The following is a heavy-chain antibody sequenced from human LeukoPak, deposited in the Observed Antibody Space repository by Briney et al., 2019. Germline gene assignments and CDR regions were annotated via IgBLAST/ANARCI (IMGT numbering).Heavy chain of an antibody. CDR1: GYTVTGYY. D-gene: IGHD1-7*01. J-gene: IGHJ5*02. V-gene: IGHV1-2*02. CDR2: INPNSGGT. Sequence: KXSCKASGYTVTGYYMHWGRQAPGQGGEWRGGINPNSGGTNYAQKFQGRVTMTRDTSISTAYMQLSSLRSDDTAVYYCARDRNCNYARGNCFDPWGQGTLVTVSS. CDR3: ARDRNCNYARGNCFDP.